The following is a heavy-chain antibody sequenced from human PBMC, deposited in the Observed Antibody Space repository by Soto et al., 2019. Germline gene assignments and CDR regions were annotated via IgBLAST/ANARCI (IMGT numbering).Heavy chain of an antibody. D-gene: IGHD3-16*02. V-gene: IGHV3-11*06. CDR2: ISSSSSYT. CDR1: GFAFIDYY. J-gene: IGHJ4*02. Sequence: GGSLRLSCAASGFAFIDYYIIWSRHSPGKGLEWVSYISSSSSYTNYADSVKGRFTISRDNAKNSLYLQMNSLRAEDTAVYYCASHRSVNWGQGTLVTVSS. CDR3: ASHRSVN.